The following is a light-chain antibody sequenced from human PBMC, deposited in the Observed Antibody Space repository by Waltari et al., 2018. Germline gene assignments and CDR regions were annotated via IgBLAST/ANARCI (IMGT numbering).Light chain of an antibody. J-gene: IGLJ1*01. Sequence: QSALAQPPSASGSPGQSVTISCTGTSSDVGGSNYVSWYQQHPGKAPKLMIYEVSKRPSGVPDRFSGSKSGNTASLTISGLQPDDEADYHCISYTSSRHYVFGSGTKVIVL. CDR3: ISYTSSRHYV. V-gene: IGLV2-8*01. CDR2: EVS. CDR1: SSDVGGSNY.